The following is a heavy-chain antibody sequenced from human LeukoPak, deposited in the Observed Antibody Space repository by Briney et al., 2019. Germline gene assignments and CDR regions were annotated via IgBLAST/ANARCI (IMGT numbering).Heavy chain of an antibody. D-gene: IGHD1-7*01. V-gene: IGHV6-1*01. CDR1: GDSVSSNSAA. J-gene: IGHJ6*03. CDR3: ARTNPYNWNYEWDYYYMDV. CDR2: TYYRSKWYN. Sequence: SQTLSLTCAISGDSVSSNSAAWNWIRQSPSRGLEWLGRTYYRSKWYNDYAVSVKSRITINPDTSKNQFSLQLNSVTPEDTAVYYCARTNPYNWNYEWDYYYMDVWGKGTTVTVSS.